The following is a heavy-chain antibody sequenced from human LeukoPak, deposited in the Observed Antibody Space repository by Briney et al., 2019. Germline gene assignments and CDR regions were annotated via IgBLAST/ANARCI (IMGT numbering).Heavy chain of an antibody. CDR1: GFSLSDHY. Sequence: GGSLRLSCAASGFSLSDHYMDWVRQAPGQGPELIGHIRNAGDGCTTEYAASVKGRFIVSRDDSKNSLYLQMNSLKPEDTAVYYCVRNHRHWFDPWGQGTLVTVSS. V-gene: IGHV3-72*01. J-gene: IGHJ5*02. CDR2: IRNAGDGCTT. CDR3: VRNHRHWFDP.